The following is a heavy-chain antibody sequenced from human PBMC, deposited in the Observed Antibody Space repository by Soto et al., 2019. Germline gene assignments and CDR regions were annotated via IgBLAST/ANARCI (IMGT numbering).Heavy chain of an antibody. CDR1: GGSFSSDDYS. D-gene: IGHD3-16*01. J-gene: IGHJ4*02. CDR3: ARGTYPAYFDY. CDR2: IYYSGST. Sequence: QVQLQESGPGLVKPSQTLSLTCTVSGGSFSSDDYSWNWIRQRPGKGLEWIGYIYYSGSTYYNLSRKSRVSISVDTSKNQFSLTLRSVTAADTAVYYCARGTYPAYFDYWGQGTLVPVSS. V-gene: IGHV4-31*03.